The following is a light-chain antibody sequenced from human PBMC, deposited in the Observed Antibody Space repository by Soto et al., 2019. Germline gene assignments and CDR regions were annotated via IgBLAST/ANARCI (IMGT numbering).Light chain of an antibody. J-gene: IGLJ2*01. CDR3: SARDDSLSGVV. Sequence: QSVLTQPPSTSGTHGQRVTISCSGSRSNIGSNHVYWYQQFPGMAPKLLMYRSDQRPTGVPDRFSGSKSGTSASLAISGLRSDDEADYYCSARDDSLSGVVFGGGTKLTVL. V-gene: IGLV1-47*01. CDR1: RSNIGSNH. CDR2: RSD.